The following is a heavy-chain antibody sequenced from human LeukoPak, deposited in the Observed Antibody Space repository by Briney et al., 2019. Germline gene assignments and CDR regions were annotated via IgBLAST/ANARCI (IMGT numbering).Heavy chain of an antibody. Sequence: ASVKVSCKASGYTFTSYYMHWVRQAPGQGLEWMGIINPSGGSTSYAQKFQGRVTMTRDMSTSTVYMELSSLRSEDTAVYYCARGEITIFGVAVEYYFDYWGQGTLATLSS. J-gene: IGHJ4*02. CDR3: ARGEITIFGVAVEYYFDY. CDR2: INPSGGST. D-gene: IGHD3-3*01. V-gene: IGHV1-46*01. CDR1: GYTFTSYY.